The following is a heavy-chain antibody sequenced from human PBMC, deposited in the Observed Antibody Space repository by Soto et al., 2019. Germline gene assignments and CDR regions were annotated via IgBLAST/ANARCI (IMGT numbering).Heavy chain of an antibody. CDR3: ARECPENGDCDY. CDR1: GGTFSSYA. CDR2: IIPILGTA. J-gene: IGHJ4*02. V-gene: IGHV1-69*13. Sequence: ASVKVSCKASGGTFSSYAISWVRQAPGQGLEWMGGIIPILGTANYAQKFQGRVTITADESTSTAYMELSSLRSEDTAVYYCARECPENGDCDYWGQGTLVTVSS. D-gene: IGHD2-21*02.